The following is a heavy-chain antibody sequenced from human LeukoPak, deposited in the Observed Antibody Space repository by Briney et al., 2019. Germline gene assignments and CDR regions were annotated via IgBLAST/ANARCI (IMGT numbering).Heavy chain of an antibody. CDR3: TTDGPPGYYDSSGYYYY. J-gene: IGHJ4*02. CDR1: GFTFSNAW. V-gene: IGHV3-15*01. D-gene: IGHD3-22*01. CDR2: IKSKTDGATT. Sequence: PGGSLRLSCAASGFTFSNAWMSWVRQAPGKGLEWVGRIKSKTDGATTDYAAPVKGRFTISRDDSKNTLYLQMNSLKTEDTAVYYCTTDGPPGYYDSSGYYYYWGQGTLVTVSS.